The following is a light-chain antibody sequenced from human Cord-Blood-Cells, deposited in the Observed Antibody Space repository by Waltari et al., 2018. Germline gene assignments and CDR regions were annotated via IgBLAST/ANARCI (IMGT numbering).Light chain of an antibody. V-gene: IGLV2-11*01. CDR2: DVS. J-gene: IGLJ3*02. Sequence: QSALTQPRSVSGSPGQSVTISCTGTSSAVGGYNYVSWYQQHPGKAPKLMIYDVSKRPSGVPDRFSGSKSGNTASLTISGLQAEDEADYYCCSYAGSYTRVFGGGTKLTVL. CDR3: CSYAGSYTRV. CDR1: SSAVGGYNY.